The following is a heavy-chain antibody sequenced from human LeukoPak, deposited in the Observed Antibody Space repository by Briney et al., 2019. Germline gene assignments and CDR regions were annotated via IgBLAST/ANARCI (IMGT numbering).Heavy chain of an antibody. CDR3: ARGLHYYYYGMDV. Sequence: PGGSLRLSCAASGFTFSSYTMNWVRQAPGKGLEWVAVISYDGSNKYYADSVKGRFTISRDNSKNTLYLQMNSLRAEDTAVYYCARGLHYYYYGMDVWGQGTTVTVSS. CDR2: ISYDGSNK. V-gene: IGHV3-30-3*01. D-gene: IGHD3-10*01. J-gene: IGHJ6*02. CDR1: GFTFSSYT.